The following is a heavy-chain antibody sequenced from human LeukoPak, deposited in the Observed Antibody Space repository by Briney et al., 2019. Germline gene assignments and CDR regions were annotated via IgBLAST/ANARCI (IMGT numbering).Heavy chain of an antibody. CDR3: AMLGIAAASAFDI. D-gene: IGHD6-13*01. CDR1: GFTFSSYG. V-gene: IGHV3-30*03. CDR2: ISYDGSNT. Sequence: PGGSLRLSCAASGFTFSSYGMHWVRQAPGKGLEWVAVISYDGSNTYYADSVKGRFTISRDNSKNTLYLQMNSLRAEDTAVYYCAMLGIAAASAFDIWGQGTMVTVSS. J-gene: IGHJ3*02.